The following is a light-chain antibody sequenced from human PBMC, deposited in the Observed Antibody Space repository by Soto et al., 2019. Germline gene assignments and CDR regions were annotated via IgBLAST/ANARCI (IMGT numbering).Light chain of an antibody. CDR1: SSDAGNYNL. CDR3: CSYAVITTDVL. CDR2: EVS. V-gene: IGLV2-23*02. J-gene: IGLJ2*01. Sequence: QSVLTQPASVSGSPGQSITISCTGTSSDAGNYNLVSWFQQHPGKAPRLIIYEVSKRPSGVSNRFSGSKSGNTASLTISGLQAEDEADYYCCSYAVITTDVLFGGGTQLTVL.